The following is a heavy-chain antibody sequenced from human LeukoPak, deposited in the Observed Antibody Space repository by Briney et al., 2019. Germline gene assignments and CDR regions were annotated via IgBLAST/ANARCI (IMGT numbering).Heavy chain of an antibody. CDR3: ARDYYDYVWGSYRFGY. D-gene: IGHD3-16*02. CDR1: GGSISSSSYY. Sequence: SETLSLTRTVSGGSISSSSYYWGWIRQPPGKGLEWIGSIYHSGSTYYNPSLKSRVTISVDTSKNQFSLKLSSVTAADTAVYYCARDYYDYVWGSYRFGYWGQGTLVTVSS. J-gene: IGHJ4*02. CDR2: IYHSGST. V-gene: IGHV4-39*07.